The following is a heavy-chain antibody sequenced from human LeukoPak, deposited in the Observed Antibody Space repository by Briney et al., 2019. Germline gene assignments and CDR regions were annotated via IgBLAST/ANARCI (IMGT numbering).Heavy chain of an antibody. Sequence: GGSLRLSCAASGVIVSSNYMSWVRQAPGKGLEWVSLIYSGGSTYYADSVKGRFTIPRDNSKNTLYLQMNSLRVEDTAVYYCARASYGSGSPPPDHWGQGTLVTVSS. CDR1: GVIVSSNY. D-gene: IGHD3-10*01. J-gene: IGHJ4*02. V-gene: IGHV3-53*01. CDR3: ARASYGSGSPPPDH. CDR2: IYSGGST.